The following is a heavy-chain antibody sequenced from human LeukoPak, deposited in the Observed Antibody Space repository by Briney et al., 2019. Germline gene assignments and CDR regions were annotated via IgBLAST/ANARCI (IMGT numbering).Heavy chain of an antibody. CDR3: ARTDYNFWFDS. CDR2: IYPADSDT. V-gene: IGHV5-51*01. Sequence: GESLKISCKGSGYIFTNYCIAWVRPRPGKGLEWMGIIYPADSDTRYSPSFQGQVSISDDKSINTAYLQWTSLKASDTAMYYCARTDYNFWFDSGGRGTLVTVS. J-gene: IGHJ5*01. CDR1: GYIFTNYC. D-gene: IGHD5-24*01.